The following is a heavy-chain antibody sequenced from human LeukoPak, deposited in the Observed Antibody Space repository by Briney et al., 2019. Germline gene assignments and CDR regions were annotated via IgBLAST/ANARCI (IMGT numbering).Heavy chain of an antibody. V-gene: IGHV6-1*01. J-gene: IGHJ4*02. CDR3: AYWTQR. Sequence: SQTLSLTCAISGDSVSSNDAAWYWLWQSPSRGLEWLGRTYYRSKWSSDYAVSVKSRIAINSDTSRNQISLQLNSVTPEDTAVYYCAYWTQRWGPGILVTVSS. CDR1: GDSVSSNDAA. D-gene: IGHD3/OR15-3a*01. CDR2: TYYRSKWSS.